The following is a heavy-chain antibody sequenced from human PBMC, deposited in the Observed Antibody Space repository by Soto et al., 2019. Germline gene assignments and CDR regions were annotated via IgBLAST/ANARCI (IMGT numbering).Heavy chain of an antibody. V-gene: IGHV1-69*01. CDR1: GGTFSSYA. J-gene: IGHJ6*02. CDR3: ARDSRVGATNPYYYYGMDV. Sequence: QVQLVQSGAEVKKPGSSVKVSCKASGGTFSSYAISWVRQAAGQGLEWMGGIIPIFGTANYAQKFQGRVTITADESTSTAYMELSSLRSEDTAVYYCARDSRVGATNPYYYYGMDVWGQGTTVTVSS. CDR2: IIPIFGTA. D-gene: IGHD1-26*01.